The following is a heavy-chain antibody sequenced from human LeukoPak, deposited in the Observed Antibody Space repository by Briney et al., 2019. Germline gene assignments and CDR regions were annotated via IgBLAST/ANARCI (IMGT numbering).Heavy chain of an antibody. CDR3: AKTGISGAATVFFDS. D-gene: IGHD1-26*01. J-gene: IGHJ4*02. CDR2: ISDDGGST. CDR1: GFTFSAHA. Sequence: GGSLRLSCAASGFTFSAHAMTWVRQTPGKGLEWVSNISDDGGSTFYADSVKGRFTIARDNSKDTLYLQMNSLRAEDTAIYYCAKTGISGAATVFFDSWGQGTLVTVSS. V-gene: IGHV3-23*01.